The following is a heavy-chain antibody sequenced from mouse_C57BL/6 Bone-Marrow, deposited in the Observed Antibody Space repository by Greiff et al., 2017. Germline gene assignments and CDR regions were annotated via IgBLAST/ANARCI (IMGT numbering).Heavy chain of an antibody. D-gene: IGHD4-1*01. CDR2: ISDGGSYT. Sequence: DVHLVESGGGLVKPGGSLKLSCAASGFTFSSYAMSWVRQTPEKRLEWVATISDGGSYTYYPDNVKGRFTISRDNAKNNLYLQMSHLKSEDTAMYYCARNWGDYWGQGTTRTVSS. V-gene: IGHV5-4*01. J-gene: IGHJ2*01. CDR1: GFTFSSYA. CDR3: ARNWGDY.